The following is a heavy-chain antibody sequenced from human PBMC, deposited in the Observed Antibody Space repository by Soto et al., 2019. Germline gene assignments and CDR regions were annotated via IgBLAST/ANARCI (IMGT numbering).Heavy chain of an antibody. V-gene: IGHV4-34*01. CDR3: ARVPKPVDTAMVRVYGMDV. CDR2: INHSGST. J-gene: IGHJ6*02. Sequence: SDTLSLTCAVYGGAFSGYYWSWIRHPPGKGLEWIGEINHSGSTNYNQSLQSRATTSVDTSKNQFSLKLSSVSGADTAVYYCARVPKPVDTAMVRVYGMDVWGQGTTATVSS. CDR1: GGAFSGYY. D-gene: IGHD5-18*01.